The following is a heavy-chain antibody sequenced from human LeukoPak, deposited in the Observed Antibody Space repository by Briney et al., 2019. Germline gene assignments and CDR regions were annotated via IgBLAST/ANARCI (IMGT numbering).Heavy chain of an antibody. V-gene: IGHV4-59*01. CDR3: ARGGDFWSGSDF. CDR2: IYSSGST. D-gene: IGHD3-3*01. CDR1: GGSISTYY. Sequence: PSETLSLTCTVSGGSISTYYWSWIRQPPGKGLEWIGYIYSSGSTNSNPSLTGRVTISLGTSRNQFSLKLRSVTAADTAVYYCARGGDFWSGSDFWGPGTLVTVSS. J-gene: IGHJ4*02.